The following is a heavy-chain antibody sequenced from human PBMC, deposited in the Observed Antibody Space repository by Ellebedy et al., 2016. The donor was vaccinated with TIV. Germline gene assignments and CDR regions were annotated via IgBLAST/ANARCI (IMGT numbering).Heavy chain of an antibody. J-gene: IGHJ5*02. CDR1: GGSFSGYY. V-gene: IGHV4-34*01. D-gene: IGHD2-15*01. CDR2: INHSGST. Sequence: MPSETLSLTCAVYGGSFSGYYWSWIRQPPGKGLEWIGEINHSGSTNYNPSLKSRVTISVDTSKNQFSLKLSSVTAADTAVYYCARDLTEYCSGGSCYGWFDPWGQGTLVTVSS. CDR3: ARDLTEYCSGGSCYGWFDP.